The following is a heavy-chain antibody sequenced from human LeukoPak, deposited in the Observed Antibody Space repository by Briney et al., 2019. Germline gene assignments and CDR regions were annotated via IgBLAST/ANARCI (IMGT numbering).Heavy chain of an antibody. D-gene: IGHD3-22*01. CDR1: GYSISSGYY. CDR3: ASGITMIVLEY. J-gene: IGHJ4*02. Sequence: PSETLSLTCTVSGYSISSGYYWGWIRQPPGKGLEWIGSIYHSGSTYYNPSLKSRVTISVDTSKNQFSLKLSSVTAADTAVYYCASGITMIVLEYWGQGTLVTVSS. V-gene: IGHV4-38-2*02. CDR2: IYHSGST.